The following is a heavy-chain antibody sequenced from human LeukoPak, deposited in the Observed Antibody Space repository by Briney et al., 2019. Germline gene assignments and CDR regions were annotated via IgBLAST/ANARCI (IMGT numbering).Heavy chain of an antibody. CDR2: IYTSGST. D-gene: IGHD2-2*01. CDR3: AREAKGQLLDHYYMDV. CDR1: GGSISSYY. Sequence: SETLSLTCTVSGGSISSYYWGWIRQPAGKGLEWIGRIYTSGSTNYNPSLKSRVTISVDKSKNQFSLKLSSVTAADTAVYYCAREAKGQLLDHYYMDVWGKGTTVTVSS. J-gene: IGHJ6*03. V-gene: IGHV4-4*07.